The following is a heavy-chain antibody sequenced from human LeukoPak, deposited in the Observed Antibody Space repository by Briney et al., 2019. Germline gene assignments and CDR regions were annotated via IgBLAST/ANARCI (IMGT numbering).Heavy chain of an antibody. CDR1: GYTLTELS. D-gene: IGHD3-9*01. Sequence: ASVKVSCKVSGYTLTELSVHWVRQAPGKGLEWMGGFDPEDGETIYAQKFQGRVTMTEDTSTDTAYMELSSLRSEDTAVYYCATAYRRYFDKKFDYWGQGTLVTVSS. V-gene: IGHV1-24*01. CDR3: ATAYRRYFDKKFDY. CDR2: FDPEDGET. J-gene: IGHJ4*02.